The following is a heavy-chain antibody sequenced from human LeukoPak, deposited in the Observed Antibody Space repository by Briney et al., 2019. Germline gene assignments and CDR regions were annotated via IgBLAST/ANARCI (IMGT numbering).Heavy chain of an antibody. CDR1: GYTFTGYY. CDR2: INPNSGGT. D-gene: IGHD3-22*01. J-gene: IGHJ4*02. V-gene: IGHV1-2*02. CDR3: ARDAWGWDNSDYYHPVNYFDY. Sequence: ASVKVSCKASGYTFTGYYMHWVRQAPGQGLEWMGWINPNSGGTNYAQKLQGRVTMTRDTSTSTVYMELSSLRSEDTAVYYCARDAWGWDNSDYYHPVNYFDYWGQGTLVTVSS.